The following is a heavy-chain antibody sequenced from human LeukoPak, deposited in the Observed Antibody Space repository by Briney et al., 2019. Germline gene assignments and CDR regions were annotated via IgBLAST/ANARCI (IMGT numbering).Heavy chain of an antibody. CDR2: INPSGGST. CDR3: ARVPLRYFDWSPGEFDX. CDR1: GYTFTSYY. J-gene: IGHJ4*02. D-gene: IGHD3-9*01. Sequence: GASVKVSCKASGYTFTSYYMHWVRQAPGQGLEWMGIINPSGGSTSYAQKFQGRVTMTRDMSTSTVYMELSSLRSDDTAFYYCARVPLRYFDWSPGEFDXXGQGTLVTVXX. V-gene: IGHV1-46*01.